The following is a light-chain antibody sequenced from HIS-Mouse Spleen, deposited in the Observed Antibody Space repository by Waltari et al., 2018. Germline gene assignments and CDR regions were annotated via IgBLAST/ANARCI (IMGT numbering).Light chain of an antibody. Sequence: QSALTQPRSVSGSPGQSVTIPCTGTSSDVGCYNYVSWYQQHPGKAPKLMIYDVSQRPSGVPDRFSGSKSGNTASLTISGLQAEDEADYYCQAWDSSTVVFGGGTKLTVL. J-gene: IGLJ2*01. V-gene: IGLV2-11*01. CDR3: QAWDSSTVV. CDR1: SSDVGCYNY. CDR2: DVS.